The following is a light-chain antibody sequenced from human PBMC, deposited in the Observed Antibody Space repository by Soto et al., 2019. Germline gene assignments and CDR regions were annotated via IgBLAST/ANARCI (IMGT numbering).Light chain of an antibody. CDR2: GVS. V-gene: IGKV3-15*01. CDR1: QSISSN. Sequence: EIVLTQSPGTLSLSPGERATLSCRASQSISSNSALYQQKPGQAPRLLIYGVSSRATGVPARFSGSGSGTEFPLTINSLLSEDFGVYYCQQYKSWPTFGQGTKVDIK. J-gene: IGKJ1*01. CDR3: QQYKSWPT.